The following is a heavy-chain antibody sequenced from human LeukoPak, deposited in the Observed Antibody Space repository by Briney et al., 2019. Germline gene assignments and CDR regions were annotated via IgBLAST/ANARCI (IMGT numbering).Heavy chain of an antibody. CDR1: GCRFTSYW. J-gene: IGHJ4*02. Sequence: GGSLQISWKGSGCRFTSYWIGWVRQLPGKGLEWMGIIYPGDSDTRYSPSFQGQVTISADKSISTAYLQWSSLEASDTAMYYCARPYYYDSSGYYPGPPGYWGQGTLVTVSS. CDR2: IYPGDSDT. V-gene: IGHV5-51*01. CDR3: ARPYYYDSSGYYPGPPGY. D-gene: IGHD3-22*01.